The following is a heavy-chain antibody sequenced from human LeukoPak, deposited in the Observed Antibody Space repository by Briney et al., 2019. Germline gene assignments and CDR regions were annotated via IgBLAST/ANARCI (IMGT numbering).Heavy chain of an antibody. J-gene: IGHJ5*02. V-gene: IGHV3-48*02. Sequence: PGESLRLSCAASGFAFNGHGMNWVRQAPGKGLEWVSYISSTSSNIYSADFVKGRFSISRDNAKNSVYLQMNSLRDEDTAVYYCARDLSWSSDQWGQGTLVTVSS. CDR1: GFAFNGHG. CDR2: ISSTSSNI. CDR3: ARDLSWSSDQ. D-gene: IGHD2-8*02.